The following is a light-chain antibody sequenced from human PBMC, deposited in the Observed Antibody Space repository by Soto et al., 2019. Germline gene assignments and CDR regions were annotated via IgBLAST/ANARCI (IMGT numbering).Light chain of an antibody. V-gene: IGKV3-15*01. CDR1: QYVHTS. J-gene: IGKJ1*01. Sequence: EIVMTQSPGTLSVSPGERVTVSCRASQYVHTSLAWYQQKSGQAPRLLIYGASIRAPGVPVRFSGSGSGTELTLTIDSLQSEDSAVYYCKQYTQWPPTWTFGQGNKVEI. CDR3: KQYTQWPPTWT. CDR2: GAS.